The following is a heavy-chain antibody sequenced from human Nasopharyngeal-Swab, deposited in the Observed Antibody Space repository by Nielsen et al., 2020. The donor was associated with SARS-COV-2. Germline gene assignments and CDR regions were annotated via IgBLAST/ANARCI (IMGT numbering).Heavy chain of an antibody. Sequence: GESLKISCAASGFTFSSYSMNWVRQAPGKGLEWVSSISSSSYIYYADSVKGRFTISRDNAKNSLYLQMNSLRAEDTAVYYCARDAHIAVAGTPSYGMDVWGQGTTVTVSS. CDR3: ARDAHIAVAGTPSYGMDV. J-gene: IGHJ6*02. CDR2: ISSSSYI. V-gene: IGHV3-21*01. D-gene: IGHD6-19*01. CDR1: GFTFSSYS.